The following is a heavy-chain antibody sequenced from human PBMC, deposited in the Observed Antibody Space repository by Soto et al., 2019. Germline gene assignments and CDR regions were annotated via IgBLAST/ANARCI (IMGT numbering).Heavy chain of an antibody. CDR2: INDGNGNT. V-gene: IGHV1-3*01. CDR1: GYTFTSYA. J-gene: IGHJ4*02. CDR3: ARGLQADY. Sequence: QVQLVQSGAEVKKPGASVKVSCKASGYTFTSYAMHWVRQAPGQRLEWMGSINDGNGNTTYSQKFKSRVTSTRDTSATTAYMELTTLRSEDTAVYYCARGLQADYWGKGTLVNVSS.